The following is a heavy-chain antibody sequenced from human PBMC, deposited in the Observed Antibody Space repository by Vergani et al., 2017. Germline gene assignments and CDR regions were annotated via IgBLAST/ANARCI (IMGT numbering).Heavy chain of an antibody. V-gene: IGHV1-69*01. CDR1: GGSFKNYA. D-gene: IGHD3-3*01. CDR2: IIPTFGTA. CDR3: ASNTYWSGNGEDH. J-gene: IGHJ4*02. Sequence: QVQRVQSGAEVKKPGSSLILSCKASGGSFKNYAFSWVRQAPGQGLEWLGGIIPTFGTATYAQRFQGRVTITADESTSTAYMYLTSLRLEDTAVYYCASNTYWSGNGEDHWGQGTLITVSS.